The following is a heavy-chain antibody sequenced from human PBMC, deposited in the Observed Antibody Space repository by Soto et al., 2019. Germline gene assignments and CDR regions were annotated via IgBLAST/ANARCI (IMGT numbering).Heavy chain of an antibody. J-gene: IGHJ4*02. CDR1: GFSLSTSGVN. Sequence: QITLEESGPTLVKPTQTLTLTCTFSGFSLSTSGVNVGWIRQPPGKALEWLALIYWDDDKRYSPSLNSRLTITKDTPKNQVVLTITNMDPVHTATYYCAHRRNSGSDFDYWGQGTLVTVSS. D-gene: IGHD3-10*01. CDR2: IYWDDDK. V-gene: IGHV2-5*02. CDR3: AHRRNSGSDFDY.